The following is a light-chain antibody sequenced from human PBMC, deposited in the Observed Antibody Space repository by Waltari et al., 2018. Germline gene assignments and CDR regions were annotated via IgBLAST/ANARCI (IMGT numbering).Light chain of an antibody. V-gene: IGLV1-51*01. CDR2: DDV. J-gene: IGLJ3*02. CDR1: PSNIGTNF. CDR3: ATWDSSLRVVL. Sequence: QSVLTQPPSISAAPGQKVTISCSGSPSNIGTNFVSWYQHIPGTDPRLLIYDDVSPPSGMLDRFSASKSVTSATLDITGLQTGDEADYYCATWDSSLRVVLFGRGTKLTVL.